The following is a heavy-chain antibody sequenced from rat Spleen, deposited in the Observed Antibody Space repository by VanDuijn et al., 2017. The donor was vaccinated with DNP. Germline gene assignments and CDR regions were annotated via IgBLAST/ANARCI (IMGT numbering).Heavy chain of an antibody. V-gene: IGHV2S12*01. Sequence: QVQLRESGPGLVQPSQILSLTCTVSGFSVTNFGVNWVRQPPGKGLEWIAAISSGGGTYYNSVLKSRLSISRDTSRNQVFLERNGLQTEDTAMYFCARSDNIGTTGWFAYWGQGTLVTVSS. CDR1: GFSVTNFG. CDR3: ARSDNIGTTGWFAY. D-gene: IGHD1-5*01. CDR2: ISSGGGT. J-gene: IGHJ3*01.